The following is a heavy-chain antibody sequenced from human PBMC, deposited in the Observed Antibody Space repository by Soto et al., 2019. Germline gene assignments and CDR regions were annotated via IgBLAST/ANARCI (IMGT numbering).Heavy chain of an antibody. J-gene: IGHJ6*02. V-gene: IGHV3-74*01. CDR1: GFTFSSYW. Sequence: EVPLVESGGGLVQPGGSLRLSCAASGFTFSSYWMHWVRQAPGKGLVWVSRINSDGSSTSYADSVKGRFTISRDNAKNTLYLQMNSLRAEDTAVYYCARESYYYYGMDVWGQGTTVTVSS. CDR2: INSDGSST. CDR3: ARESYYYYGMDV.